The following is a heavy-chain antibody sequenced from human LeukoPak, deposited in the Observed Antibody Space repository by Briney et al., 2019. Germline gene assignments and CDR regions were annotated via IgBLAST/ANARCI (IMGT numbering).Heavy chain of an antibody. D-gene: IGHD6-13*01. V-gene: IGHV4-59*01. CDR2: IYYSRST. J-gene: IGHJ6*02. Sequence: SETLSLTCTVSGSSISSYYWSWIRQPPEKGLEWVGYIYYSRSTNYNPPLKSRVTISVDTTKNQFSLKLSSVPGADTAVYYCAGAVLGYNNSWYYYYGMDVWGQGTTVTVSS. CDR3: AGAVLGYNNSWYYYYGMDV. CDR1: GSSISSYY.